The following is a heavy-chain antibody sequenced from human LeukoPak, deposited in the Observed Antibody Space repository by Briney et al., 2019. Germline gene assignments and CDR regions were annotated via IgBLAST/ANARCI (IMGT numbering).Heavy chain of an antibody. D-gene: IGHD6-19*01. V-gene: IGHV1-2*02. Sequence: GASVKVSCKASGYTFTRYTMHWVRQAPGQGLEWMGWINPNSGGTNYAQKFQSRVTMTRSTSISTAYMELSRLRSDDTAVCYCARPDSSGLLDAFDIWGQGTMVTVS. CDR1: GYTFTRYT. CDR3: ARPDSSGLLDAFDI. J-gene: IGHJ3*02. CDR2: INPNSGGT.